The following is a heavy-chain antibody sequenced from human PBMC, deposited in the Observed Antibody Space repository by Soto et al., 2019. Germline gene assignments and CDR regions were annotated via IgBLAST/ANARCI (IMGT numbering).Heavy chain of an antibody. J-gene: IGHJ3*02. CDR3: AREDPVEMATMAAAFDI. V-gene: IGHV1-69*06. CDR2: IIPIFGTA. CDR1: GGTLSSYA. D-gene: IGHD5-12*01. Sequence: GASVKVSCKASGGTLSSYAISWVRQAPGQGLEWMGGIIPIFGTANYAQKFQGRVTITADKSTSTAYMELSSLRSEDTAVYYCAREDPVEMATMAAAFDIWGQGTMVTVSS.